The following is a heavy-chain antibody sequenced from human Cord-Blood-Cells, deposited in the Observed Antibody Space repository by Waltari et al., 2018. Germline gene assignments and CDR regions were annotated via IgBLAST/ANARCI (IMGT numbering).Heavy chain of an antibody. V-gene: IGHV5-51*01. CDR1: GYSFTSYW. Sequence: EVQLVQSGAEVKKPGESLKISCKGSGYSFTSYWIGWVREMPGKGLEWMGIIYPGDSDTRYRPSFQGQVTIPADKSISTAYLQWSSLKASDTAMYYCARHSIAADEGYYFDYWGQGTLVTVSS. CDR2: IYPGDSDT. D-gene: IGHD6-25*01. J-gene: IGHJ4*02. CDR3: ARHSIAADEGYYFDY.